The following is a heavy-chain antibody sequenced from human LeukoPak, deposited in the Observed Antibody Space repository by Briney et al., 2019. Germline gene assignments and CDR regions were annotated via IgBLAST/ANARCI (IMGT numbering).Heavy chain of an antibody. CDR3: ARRVLLWFGESNNWFDP. CDR1: GGSISSSSYY. J-gene: IGHJ5*02. Sequence: SETLSLTCTVSGGSISSSSYYWGWTRQPPGKGLEWIGSIYYSGSTYYNPSLKSRVTISVDTSKNQFSLKLSSVTAADTAVYYCARRVLLWFGESNNWFDPWGQGTLVTVSS. D-gene: IGHD3-10*01. CDR2: IYYSGST. V-gene: IGHV4-39*01.